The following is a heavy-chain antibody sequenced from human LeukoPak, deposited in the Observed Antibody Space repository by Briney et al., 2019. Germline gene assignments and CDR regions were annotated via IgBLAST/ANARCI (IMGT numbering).Heavy chain of an antibody. CDR3: ARIIPGYSSGWWAFDY. CDR2: INHSGST. Sequence: SETLSLTCAVSGGSFSGYYWSWIRQSPRKGLEWIGEINHSGSTHYNPSLKSRVSISVDTSKNQFSLKLSSVTAADTAVYYCARIIPGYSSGWWAFDYWGQGTLVTVSS. V-gene: IGHV4-34*01. D-gene: IGHD6-19*01. CDR1: GGSFSGYY. J-gene: IGHJ4*02.